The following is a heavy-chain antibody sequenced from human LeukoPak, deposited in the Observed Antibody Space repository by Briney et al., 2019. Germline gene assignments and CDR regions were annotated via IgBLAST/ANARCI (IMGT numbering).Heavy chain of an antibody. Sequence: SETLSLTCAVYGGSFSGYYWSWIRQPAGKGLEWIGRIYTSGSTTYNPSLKSRLTISTDTSKNQFSLKLSSVTAADTAVYYCARDSGTTGEVKFDPWGQGTLVTVSS. J-gene: IGHJ5*02. CDR3: ARDSGTTGEVKFDP. D-gene: IGHD3-10*01. V-gene: IGHV4-4*07. CDR1: GGSFSGYY. CDR2: IYTSGST.